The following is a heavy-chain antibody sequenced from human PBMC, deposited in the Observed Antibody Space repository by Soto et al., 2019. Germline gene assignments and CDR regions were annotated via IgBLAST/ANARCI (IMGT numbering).Heavy chain of an antibody. CDR2: IIPIFGTA. CDR3: ARESKTNYDILTGPLWY. Sequence: PSGKVSCKASGGTFSSYAISWVRQAPGQGLEWMGGIIPIFGTANYAQKFQGRVTITADESTSTAYMELSSLRSEDTAVYYCARESKTNYDILTGPLWYWGQGTLVTVSS. J-gene: IGHJ4*02. V-gene: IGHV1-69*13. D-gene: IGHD3-9*01. CDR1: GGTFSSYA.